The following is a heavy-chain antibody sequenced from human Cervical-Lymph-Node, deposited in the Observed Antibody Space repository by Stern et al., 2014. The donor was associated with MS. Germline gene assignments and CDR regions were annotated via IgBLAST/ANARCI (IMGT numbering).Heavy chain of an antibody. V-gene: IGHV4-4*07. CDR2: FHFSGNS. D-gene: IGHD2-8*01. CDR1: GGFIKSYY. Sequence: QLVESGPGLVKPSETLSLTCTVSGGFIKSYYWSWVRQSAGKGLEWIGRFHFSGNSNYNPSLKRRVTMLVVTPKSQFSLKLTSVTAADSAVYYCARDGGFCTNRVCPKYYHSGMDVWGQGTTVTVSS. J-gene: IGHJ6*02. CDR3: ARDGGFCTNRVCPKYYHSGMDV.